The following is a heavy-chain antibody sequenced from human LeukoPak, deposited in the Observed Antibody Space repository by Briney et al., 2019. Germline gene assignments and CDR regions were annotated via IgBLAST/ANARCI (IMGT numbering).Heavy chain of an antibody. CDR1: GFTFSNYA. CDR3: ARSYSSGWYEEGYYFDY. CDR2: SSASGDNT. J-gene: IGHJ4*02. Sequence: GGSLRLSCVASGFTFSNYAMTWVRQAPGRGLEWVSASSASGDNTFYADSVKGRFTISRDNSKSMLYLEMNSLRAEDTAVYCCARSYSSGWYEEGYYFDYWGQGTLVTVSS. V-gene: IGHV3-23*01. D-gene: IGHD6-19*01.